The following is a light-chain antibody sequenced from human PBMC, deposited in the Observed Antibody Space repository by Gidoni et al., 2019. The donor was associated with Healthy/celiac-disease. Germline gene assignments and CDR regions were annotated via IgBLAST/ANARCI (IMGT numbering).Light chain of an antibody. CDR1: QSICSY. CDR3: RQSYSTPRT. CDR2: AAS. Sequence: DIQMTQSPSSLSASVGDRVTITCRASQSICSYLNWYQQKPGKAPKLLIYAASSLQSGVPSRFSGSGSGTDFTLPISSLQPEDFATYYCRQSYSTPRTFGQGTKVEIK. V-gene: IGKV1-39*01. J-gene: IGKJ1*01.